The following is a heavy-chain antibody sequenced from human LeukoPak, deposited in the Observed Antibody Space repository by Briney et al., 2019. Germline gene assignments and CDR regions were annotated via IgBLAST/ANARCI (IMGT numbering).Heavy chain of an antibody. V-gene: IGHV4-39*01. CDR3: ARHLDSRGRYFDY. CDR2: MLYSGNT. Sequence: SETLSLTCTVSGGSISSYYWAWVRQPPGKGLEWIASMLYSGNTYYNPSLKSRVTISVDTSKNQFFLRLSSVTAADTTVYYCARHLDSRGRYFDYWGQGTLVTVSS. CDR1: GGSISSYY. J-gene: IGHJ4*02. D-gene: IGHD3-22*01.